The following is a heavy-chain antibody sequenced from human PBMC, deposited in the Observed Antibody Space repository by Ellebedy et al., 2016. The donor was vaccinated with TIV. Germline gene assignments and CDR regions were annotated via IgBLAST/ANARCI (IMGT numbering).Heavy chain of an antibody. V-gene: IGHV1-2*02. CDR2: INPNSGGT. J-gene: IGHJ4*02. CDR1: GGTFRNYG. CDR3: ARGRSVTGPN. Sequence: ASVKVSXKASGGTFRNYGITWVRQAPGQGLEWMGWINPNSGGTNYAQKFQGRVTLTRDTSITTFYMEMSRLKSDDTAVYYCARGRSVTGPNWGQGTLVTVSS. D-gene: IGHD6-19*01.